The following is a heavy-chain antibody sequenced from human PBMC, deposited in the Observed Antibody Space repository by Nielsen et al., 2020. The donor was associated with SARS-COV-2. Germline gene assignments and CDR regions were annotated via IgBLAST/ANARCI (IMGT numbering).Heavy chain of an antibody. V-gene: IGHV1-18*01. CDR1: GYTFTSYG. J-gene: IGHJ4*02. Sequence: ASVKVSCKASGYTFTSYGISWVRQAPGQGLEWMGWISAYNGNTNYAQKLQGRVTMTTDTSTSTAYMELSSLRSEDTAVYYCARIWDYYGSGSWDFDYWGQGTLVTVSS. D-gene: IGHD3-10*01. CDR3: ARIWDYYGSGSWDFDY. CDR2: ISAYNGNT.